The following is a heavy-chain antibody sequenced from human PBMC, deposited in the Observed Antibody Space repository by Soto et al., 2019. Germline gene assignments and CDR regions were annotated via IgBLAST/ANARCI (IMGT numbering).Heavy chain of an antibody. V-gene: IGHV4-34*01. CDR1: GGSFSGYY. D-gene: IGHD2-2*01. J-gene: IGHJ5*02. CDR3: ARDGFCTSTTCRVGNWFDP. CDR2: INHRGST. Sequence: QVQLQQWGAGLLKPSETLSLTCVVYGGSFSGYYWSWIRQSPGKGLEWIGGINHRGSTNYNPSLESRVNISVDTSNNQFSLKLPSVNAADTAMYYCARDGFCTSTTCRVGNWFDPWGQGTLVTVSS.